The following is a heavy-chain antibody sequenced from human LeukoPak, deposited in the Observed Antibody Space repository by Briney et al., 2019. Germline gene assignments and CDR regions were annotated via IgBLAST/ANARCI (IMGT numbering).Heavy chain of an antibody. CDR3: ARQRGSGCLDY. CDR1: GFTFSSYY. J-gene: IGHJ4*02. Sequence: GGSLRLSCTASGFTFSSYYMNWVRQAPGKGLEWVANIKQDGSETYYVDSVKGRFTISRDNAKNSLSLQMNSLRAEDTAVYYCARQRGSGCLDYWGQGTLVTVSS. CDR2: IKQDGSET. D-gene: IGHD6-19*01. V-gene: IGHV3-7*01.